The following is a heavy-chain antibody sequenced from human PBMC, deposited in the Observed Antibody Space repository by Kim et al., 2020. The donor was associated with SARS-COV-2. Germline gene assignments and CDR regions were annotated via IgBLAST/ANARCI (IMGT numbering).Heavy chain of an antibody. J-gene: IGHJ3*02. CDR3: AKSASGGYWSAFDI. D-gene: IGHD5-12*01. V-gene: IGHV3-30*02. Sequence: ADYVKGRFTISRDNSKSARYLQMNSLRAEDTAVYYCAKSASGGYWSAFDIWGQGTMVTVSS.